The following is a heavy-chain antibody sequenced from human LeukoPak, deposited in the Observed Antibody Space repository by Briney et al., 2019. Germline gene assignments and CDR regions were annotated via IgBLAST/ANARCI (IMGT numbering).Heavy chain of an antibody. CDR3: ATALGRPYYYYSSGFGY. D-gene: IGHD3-22*01. J-gene: IGHJ4*02. CDR2: IYTSGST. CDR1: GGSISSYY. V-gene: IGHV4-4*09. Sequence: SETLSLTCTVSGGSISSYYWSWIRQPPGKGLEWIGYIYTSGSTNYNPSLKSRVTISVDTSKNQFSLKLSSVTAADTAVYYCATALGRPYYYYSSGFGYWGQGTLVTVSS.